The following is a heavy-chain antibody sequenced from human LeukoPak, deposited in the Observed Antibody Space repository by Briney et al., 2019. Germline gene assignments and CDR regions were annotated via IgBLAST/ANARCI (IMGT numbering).Heavy chain of an antibody. CDR3: ARDLGGATGVFED. CDR2: IIPIFGTA. D-gene: IGHD3-16*01. Sequence: ASVEVSCKASGSTFRRYAISWVRQAPGQGLERMGGIIPIFGTADYAQKFQGRVTITTDESTSTAYMDLSSLTSEDTAVYYCARDLGGATGVFEDWGQGTLVTVSS. J-gene: IGHJ4*02. V-gene: IGHV1-69*05. CDR1: GSTFRRYA.